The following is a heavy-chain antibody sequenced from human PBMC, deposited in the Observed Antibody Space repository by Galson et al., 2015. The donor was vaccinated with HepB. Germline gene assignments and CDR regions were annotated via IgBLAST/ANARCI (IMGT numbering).Heavy chain of an antibody. V-gene: IGHV1-69*04. Sequence: SVKVSCKASGGTFSSYTISWVRQAPGQGLEWMGRIIPILGIANYAQKFQGRVTITADKSTSTAYMELSSLRSEDTAVYYCARELSGSGSYSDYWGQGTLVTVSS. CDR1: GGTFSSYT. CDR3: ARELSGSGSYSDY. J-gene: IGHJ4*02. D-gene: IGHD3-10*01. CDR2: IIPILGIA.